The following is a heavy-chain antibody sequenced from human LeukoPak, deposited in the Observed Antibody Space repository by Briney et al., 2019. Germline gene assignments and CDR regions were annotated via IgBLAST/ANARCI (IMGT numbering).Heavy chain of an antibody. CDR1: GFTFSNYG. D-gene: IGHD3-3*01. J-gene: IGHJ5*02. V-gene: IGHV3-48*03. CDR3: VRVGGMTRIELFVP. Sequence: PGGSLRLSCAASGFTFSNYGMNWVRLAPGKGLERVSNISSSGSTIYYADSVKGRFTISRDNAKNSLYLQMNSLRAEDTAVYYCVRVGGMTRIELFVPWGQRTLVTLPS. CDR2: ISSSGSTI.